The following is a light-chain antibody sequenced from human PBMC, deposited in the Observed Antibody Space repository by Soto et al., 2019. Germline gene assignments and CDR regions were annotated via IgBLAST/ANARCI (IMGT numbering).Light chain of an antibody. Sequence: DIQMTQSPSSVSASVGDRVTITCRASQAINSWLAWYQQKPGKAPKLLIYGASSLQSGVPSRFSGSESGTDFTLDISSLQPEDFATSYCQQANSFPYTFGQGTKLEIK. CDR2: GAS. V-gene: IGKV1D-12*01. J-gene: IGKJ2*01. CDR3: QQANSFPYT. CDR1: QAINSW.